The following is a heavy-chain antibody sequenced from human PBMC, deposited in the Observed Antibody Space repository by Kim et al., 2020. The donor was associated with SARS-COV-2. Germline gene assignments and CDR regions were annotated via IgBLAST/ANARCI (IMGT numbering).Heavy chain of an antibody. Sequence: SVKVSCKASGGTFSSYAISWVRQAPGQGLEWMGGIIPIFGTANYAQKFQGRVTITADESTSTAYMELSSLRSEDTAVYYCARVGGYSSSWYGLVPYFDYWGQGTLVTVSS. CDR3: ARVGGYSSSWYGLVPYFDY. V-gene: IGHV1-69*13. D-gene: IGHD6-13*01. J-gene: IGHJ4*02. CDR2: IIPIFGTA. CDR1: GGTFSSYA.